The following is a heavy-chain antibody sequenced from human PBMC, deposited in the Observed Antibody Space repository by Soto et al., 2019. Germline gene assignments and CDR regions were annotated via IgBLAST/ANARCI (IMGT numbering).Heavy chain of an antibody. CDR3: VKKMITAPGNIYFDY. Sequence: HPGGSLRLSCAASGFTFDDYAMHWVRQAPGKGLEWVSGISFNTISIFYADSVKGRFTISRDNSKNTLYLQMNSLRAEDTATYYCVKKMITAPGNIYFDYWGQGTLVTVSS. CDR2: ISFNTISI. V-gene: IGHV3-9*01. J-gene: IGHJ4*02. D-gene: IGHD3-16*01. CDR1: GFTFDDYA.